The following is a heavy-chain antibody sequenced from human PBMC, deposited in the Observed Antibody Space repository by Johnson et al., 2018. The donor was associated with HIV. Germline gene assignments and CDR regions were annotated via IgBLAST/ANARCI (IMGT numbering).Heavy chain of an antibody. Sequence: QVQLVESGGGVVQPGGSLRLSCAASGLTLSRCDMHWVRQAPGKGLEWVAFIRYDGSNKYYADSVKGRFTISRDKSKNTLYLQMNSLRAEDTVVYYCAREPRIATFRDAVDSWGQGIMVNVTS. D-gene: IGHD6-13*01. CDR2: IRYDGSNK. CDR3: AREPRIATFRDAVDS. V-gene: IGHV3-30*02. J-gene: IGHJ3*02. CDR1: GLTLSRCD.